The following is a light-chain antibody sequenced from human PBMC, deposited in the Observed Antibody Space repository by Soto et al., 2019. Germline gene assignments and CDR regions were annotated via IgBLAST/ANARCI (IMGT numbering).Light chain of an antibody. CDR2: AAS. V-gene: IGKV1-8*01. CDR1: QGISSY. CDR3: QQYYSYTLT. Sequence: AIRMTQSPSSFSASTGDRVTITCRASQGISSYLAWYQQKPGKAPKLLIYAASTLQSGVPSRFSGSGSGTDFTLTISCLQSGDFATYYCQQYYSYTLTFGGGTKVDIK. J-gene: IGKJ4*01.